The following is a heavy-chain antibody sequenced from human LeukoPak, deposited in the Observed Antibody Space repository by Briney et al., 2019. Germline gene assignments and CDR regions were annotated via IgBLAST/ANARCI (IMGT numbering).Heavy chain of an antibody. CDR2: IYSGGST. CDR1: GFTVSSNY. J-gene: IGHJ3*02. V-gene: IGHV3-53*01. CDR3: ARKNTQDAFDI. Sequence: GGSLRLSCAASGFTVSSNYMSWVRQAPGKGLEWVSVIYSGGSTYYADSVKGRFTISRHNSKNTLYLQMNSLRAEDTAVYFCARKNTQDAFDIWGQGTMVTVSS. D-gene: IGHD2-15*01.